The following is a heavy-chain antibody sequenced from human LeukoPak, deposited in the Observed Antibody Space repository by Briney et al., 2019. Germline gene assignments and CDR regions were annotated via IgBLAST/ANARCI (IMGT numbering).Heavy chain of an antibody. D-gene: IGHD4/OR15-4a*01. CDR3: ARDLTSRTFDY. CDR2: MNPNSGNA. J-gene: IGHJ4*02. CDR1: GYTFSSYD. V-gene: IGHV1-8*01. Sequence: ASVKVSCKASGYTFSSYDINWVRQAPGQGLEWMGWMNPNSGNAGSVQKFQGRVTMTRDTSISTAYMELSSLRSEGTAVYYCARDLTSRTFDYWGQGTLVTVSS.